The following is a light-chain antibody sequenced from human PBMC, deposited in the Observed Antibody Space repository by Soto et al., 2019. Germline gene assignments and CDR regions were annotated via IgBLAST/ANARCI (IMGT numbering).Light chain of an antibody. CDR1: QSIGRW. CDR3: QQYQTYWT. J-gene: IGKJ1*01. CDR2: DAS. Sequence: SQSIGRWLAWYQQKPGEAPKVLVYDASSLESGVPSRFSGSGSGTEFTLTISSLQPDDFATYYCQQYQTYWTFGQGTKVDIK. V-gene: IGKV1-5*01.